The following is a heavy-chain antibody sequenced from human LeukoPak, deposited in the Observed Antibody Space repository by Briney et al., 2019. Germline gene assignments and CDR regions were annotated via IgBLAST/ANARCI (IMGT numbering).Heavy chain of an antibody. CDR2: VIPMLETT. J-gene: IGHJ6*02. CDR3: ARGLFGVILIGQKQFYAMDV. CDR1: GATFSNNA. D-gene: IGHD3-3*01. V-gene: IGHV1-69*10. Sequence: VASVKVSCTPSGATFSNNAFSWVRQAPGQGLEWRGGVIPMLETTNYAQNFQGRVTITADRSTVTVYMELNSLKSEDTAVYYCARGLFGVILIGQKQFYAMDVWGQGTTVTVSS.